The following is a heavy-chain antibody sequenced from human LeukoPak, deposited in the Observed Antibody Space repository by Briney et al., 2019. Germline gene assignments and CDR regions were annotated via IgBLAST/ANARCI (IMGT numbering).Heavy chain of an antibody. Sequence: SQTLSLTCTVSRGSIISGYYWSWIRQLPGQGLEWIGYIYSSGSTYYNPSLKSRLTMSVDTSKNQFSLTRSSVTAADTAIYYCARNDAFDIWGQGTMVTVSS. CDR1: RGSIISGYY. V-gene: IGHV4-31*03. J-gene: IGHJ3*02. CDR3: ARNDAFDI. CDR2: IYSSGST.